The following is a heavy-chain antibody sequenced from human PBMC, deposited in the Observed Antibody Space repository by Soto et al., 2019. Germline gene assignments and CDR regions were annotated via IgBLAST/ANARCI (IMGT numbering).Heavy chain of an antibody. D-gene: IGHD5-12*01. J-gene: IGHJ5*01. CDR1: GYSFINYG. Sequence: QVQLVQSGAEVKKPGASVKVSCKISGYSFINYGMTWVRQAPGQGFEWMGWISGSNGATNYAQRFQGRVTLTTDTSTKTAYMELRSLRLDDTAIYYCARDSKWLIINGNWFDSWGQGTLVTVSS. CDR2: ISGSNGAT. V-gene: IGHV1-18*04. CDR3: ARDSKWLIINGNWFDS.